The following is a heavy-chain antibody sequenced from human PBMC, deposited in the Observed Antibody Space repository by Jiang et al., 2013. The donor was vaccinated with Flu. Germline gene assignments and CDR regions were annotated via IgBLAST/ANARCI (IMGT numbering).Heavy chain of an antibody. V-gene: IGHV1-69*02. CDR3: ARVRYSYGTPYYYYYYGMDV. CDR2: IIPILGIA. D-gene: IGHD5-18*01. J-gene: IGHJ6*02. Sequence: EVKKPGSSVKVSCKASGGTFSSYTISWVRQAPGQGLEWMGRIIPILGIANYAQKFQGRVTITADKSTSTAYMELSSLRSEDTAVYYCARVRYSYGTPYYYYYYGMDVWGQGTTVTVSS. CDR1: GGTFSSYT.